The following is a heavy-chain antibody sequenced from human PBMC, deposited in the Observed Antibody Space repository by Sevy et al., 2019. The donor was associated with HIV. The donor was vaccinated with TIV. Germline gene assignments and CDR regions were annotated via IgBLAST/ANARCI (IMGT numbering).Heavy chain of an antibody. J-gene: IGHJ4*02. CDR3: AKDGSVYDFGSGYNRLSFDY. CDR2: ISGSGGST. D-gene: IGHD3-3*01. CDR1: GFTFSSYA. V-gene: IGHV3-23*01. Sequence: GGSLRLSCAASGFTFSSYAMSWVRQAPGKGLEWVSAISGSGGSTYYADSVKGRFTISRDNSKNTLYLQMNSLRAEDTAVYYCAKDGSVYDFGSGYNRLSFDYWGQGTLVTVSS.